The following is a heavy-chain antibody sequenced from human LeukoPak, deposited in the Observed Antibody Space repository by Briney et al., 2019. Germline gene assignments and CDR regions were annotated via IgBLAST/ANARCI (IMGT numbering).Heavy chain of an antibody. Sequence: TLSLTCTVSGGSISSGGYYWGWIRQHPGKGLEWIGYIYYSGSTYYNPSLKSRVTISVDTSKNQFSLKLSSVTAADTAVYYCARDKRDGYNYCFDYWGQGTLVTVSS. CDR2: IYYSGST. J-gene: IGHJ4*02. CDR1: GGSISSGGYY. V-gene: IGHV4-31*03. D-gene: IGHD5-24*01. CDR3: ARDKRDGYNYCFDY.